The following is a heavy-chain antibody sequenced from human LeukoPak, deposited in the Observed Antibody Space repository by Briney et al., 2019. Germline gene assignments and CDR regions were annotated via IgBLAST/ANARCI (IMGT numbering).Heavy chain of an antibody. CDR2: IIPIFGTA. V-gene: IGHV1-69*01. Sequence: SVKVSCKASGGTFSSYAISWVRQAPGQGLEWMGGIIPIFGTANYAQKFQGRVTITADESTSTAYMELSSLRSEDTAVYYCARVELGYCSSTSCYQFLTDAFDIWGQGTMVTVSS. D-gene: IGHD2-2*01. CDR1: GGTFSSYA. J-gene: IGHJ3*02. CDR3: ARVELGYCSSTSCYQFLTDAFDI.